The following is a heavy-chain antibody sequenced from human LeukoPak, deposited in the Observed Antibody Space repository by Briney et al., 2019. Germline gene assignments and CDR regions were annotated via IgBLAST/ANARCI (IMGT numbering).Heavy chain of an antibody. Sequence: AGSLTLSCAASGFTFSDYYMSWIRQPPGKRLEWVSYITSTGSTIYYADSVKARFTISRDNANNSMYLQMNSLRAEDTAVYYCANLVEYDSSGPGGYFDYWGQGTLVTVSS. D-gene: IGHD3-22*01. CDR3: ANLVEYDSSGPGGYFDY. CDR2: ITSTGSTI. CDR1: GFTFSDYY. V-gene: IGHV3-11*01. J-gene: IGHJ4*02.